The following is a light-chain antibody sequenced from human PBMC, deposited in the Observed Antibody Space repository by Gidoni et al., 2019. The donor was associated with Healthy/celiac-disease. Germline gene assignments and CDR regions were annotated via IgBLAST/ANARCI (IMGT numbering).Light chain of an antibody. V-gene: IGKV1-39*01. CDR1: QSISSY. Sequence: DIQMTQSPSSLSASVGDRVTITCRASQSISSYLNWYQQKPGKAPKLLIYAGSSWQSGVPSRLSGSRWEKYFTLTFNTRQPKYFATYYCQQCYSTLLTFGGGTKVEIK. J-gene: IGKJ4*01. CDR2: AGS. CDR3: QQCYSTLLT.